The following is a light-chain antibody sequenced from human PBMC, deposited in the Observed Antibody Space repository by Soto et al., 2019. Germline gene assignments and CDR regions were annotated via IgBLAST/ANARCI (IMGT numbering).Light chain of an antibody. Sequence: DIQMTQSPSTLSASVGDRVTITGRASQSINSCLAWYQVKPGKAPKLLIYKASSLQSGVPSRFSGSGSGTEFTLTISSLQPDDFATYFCQQCDSYSHYTFGQGTKVEIK. V-gene: IGKV1-5*03. CDR2: KAS. CDR3: QQCDSYSHYT. J-gene: IGKJ2*01. CDR1: QSINSC.